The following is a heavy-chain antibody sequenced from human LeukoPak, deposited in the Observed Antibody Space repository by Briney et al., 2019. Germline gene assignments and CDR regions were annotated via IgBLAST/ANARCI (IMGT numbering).Heavy chain of an antibody. CDR1: GLTFSDAW. V-gene: IGHV3-15*01. J-gene: IGHJ4*02. CDR3: TWMATIFTVDY. D-gene: IGHD5-12*01. CDR2: IRNDRIT. Sequence: GGSLTLSCVLSGLTFSDAWMSWVRQAPGKGLEWVGRIRNDRITDYSAPVQGRFSISRDNSKNTFYLQMNSLRTEDTGMYFCTWMATIFTVDYWGQGTLVTVSS.